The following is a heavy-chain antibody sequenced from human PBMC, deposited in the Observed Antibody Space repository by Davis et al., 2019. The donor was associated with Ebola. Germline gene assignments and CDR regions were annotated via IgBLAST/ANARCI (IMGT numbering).Heavy chain of an antibody. J-gene: IGHJ4*02. CDR3: ARAYCSSTSCYWGGYYFDY. Sequence: PSETLSLTCTVSGGSISSGDYYWSWIRQPPGKGLEWIGYIYYSGSTYYNPSLKSRVTISVDTSKNQFSLKLSSVTAADTAVYYCARAYCSSTSCYWGGYYFDYWGQGTLVTVSS. CDR2: IYYSGST. V-gene: IGHV4-30-4*01. D-gene: IGHD2-2*01. CDR1: GGSISSGDYY.